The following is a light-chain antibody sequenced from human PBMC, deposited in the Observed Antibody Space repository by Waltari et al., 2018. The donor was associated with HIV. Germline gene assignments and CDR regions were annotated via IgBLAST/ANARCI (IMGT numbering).Light chain of an antibody. V-gene: IGLV2-23*02. CDR3: CSYAGSRTWV. CDR1: SSDVDGYNF. J-gene: IGLJ3*02. Sequence: QSALTQPASVSGSPGQSLTISCTGTSSDVDGYNFVSWYQQHPGKAPKLIIFDVFKRPSGVSVRFSGSTSGNTASLTIAGLQSEDEADYCCCSYAGSRTWVFGGGTKVTVL. CDR2: DVF.